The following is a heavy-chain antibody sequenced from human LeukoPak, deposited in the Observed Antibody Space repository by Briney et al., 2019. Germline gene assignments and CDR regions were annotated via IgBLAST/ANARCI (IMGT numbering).Heavy chain of an antibody. J-gene: IGHJ5*02. D-gene: IGHD5-18*01. CDR1: GYTFSSYD. V-gene: IGHV1-8*01. CDR2: MNPNSGNT. Sequence: ASVKVSCKASGYTFSSYDINWVRQATGQGLEWMGWMNPNSGNTGYAQKFQGRVTITRNTSISTAYMELSSLRSEDTAVYYRARHVDSRIQSGFDPWGQGTLVTVSS. CDR3: ARHVDSRIQSGFDP.